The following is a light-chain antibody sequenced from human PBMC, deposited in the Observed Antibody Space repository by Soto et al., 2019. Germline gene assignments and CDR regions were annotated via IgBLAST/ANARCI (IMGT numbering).Light chain of an antibody. J-gene: IGLJ7*01. V-gene: IGLV1-44*01. CDR2: INN. CDR3: AAWDDGLNGVV. Sequence: QSVLTQPPSASGTPGQRVTLTCSGGGSNIGGNAVNWYQQLPGTAPKLLIYINNQRPSGVPDRFSGSKSGTSASVAISGLQSEDEAHYYCAAWDDGLNGVVFGGGTQLTVL. CDR1: GSNIGGNA.